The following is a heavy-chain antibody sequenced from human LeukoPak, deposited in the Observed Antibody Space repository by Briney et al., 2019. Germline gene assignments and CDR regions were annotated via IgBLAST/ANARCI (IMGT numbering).Heavy chain of an antibody. Sequence: SETLSLTCTVSDGSTSSYYWSWLRPPPEKGLEWSGYIYYSGSTSYNPTLKSRVTISVDTSKNHFSLKLTSVTAADTAVYYCARHGRWDSGTYSFDYWGQGTLITVSS. CDR1: DGSTSSYY. V-gene: IGHV4-59*08. J-gene: IGHJ4*02. CDR3: ARHGRWDSGTYSFDY. CDR2: IYYSGST. D-gene: IGHD1-1*01.